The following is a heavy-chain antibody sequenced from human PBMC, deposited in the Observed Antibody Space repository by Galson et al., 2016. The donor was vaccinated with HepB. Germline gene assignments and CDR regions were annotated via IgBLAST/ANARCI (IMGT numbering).Heavy chain of an antibody. D-gene: IGHD3-16*01. V-gene: IGHV4-4*01. CDR3: ARLGAGSKPVDH. J-gene: IGHJ4*02. CDR1: GGSVTNTNW. Sequence: ETLSLTCAVSGGSVTNTNWWSWVRQPPGKGLEWIGEVYHSGSTNYNPSLKSRVSMSVDKSKNDFSLTLMDVTAADTGVYFCARLGAGSKPVDHWGQGILVTVSS. CDR2: VYHSGST.